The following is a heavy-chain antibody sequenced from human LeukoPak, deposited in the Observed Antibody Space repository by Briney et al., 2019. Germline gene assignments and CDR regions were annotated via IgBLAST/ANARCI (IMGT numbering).Heavy chain of an antibody. V-gene: IGHV3-43*02. CDR3: ARQIGYCSSTSCYKYFDY. CDR2: VTGDGRST. CDR1: GFTFDDYA. Sequence: PGGSLRLSCAASGFTFDDYAMHWVRQAPGKGLEWVSLVTGDGRSTYYGDSVKGRFSISRDNSKNSLYLQMNSLRSEDTALYYCARQIGYCSSTSCYKYFDYWGQGTLVTVSS. D-gene: IGHD2-2*01. J-gene: IGHJ4*02.